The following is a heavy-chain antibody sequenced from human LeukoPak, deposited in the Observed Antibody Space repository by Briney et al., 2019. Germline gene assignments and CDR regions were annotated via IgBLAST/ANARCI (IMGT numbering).Heavy chain of an antibody. J-gene: IGHJ3*02. CDR1: GGSISDYY. D-gene: IGHD4-23*01. V-gene: IGHV4-4*07. CDR2: IYTTGST. CDR3: ARTNHVVTYDAFDI. Sequence: PSETLSLTCTVSGGSISDYYWSWIRQPAGKGLEWIGRIYTTGSTDYNPSLKSRVTISVDTSKNQFSLKLSSVTAADTAVYYCARTNHVVTYDAFDIWGQGTMVTVSS.